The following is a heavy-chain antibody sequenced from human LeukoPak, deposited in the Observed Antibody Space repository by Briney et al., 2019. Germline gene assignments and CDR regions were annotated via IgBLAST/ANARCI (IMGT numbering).Heavy chain of an antibody. CDR1: GFTFSSYG. J-gene: IGHJ4*02. V-gene: IGHV3-33*03. CDR3: AKEGTASKPSDLDY. Sequence: GRSLRLSCAASGFTFSSYGMHWVRQAPGKGLEWVAVIWYDGSNKYYSDSVKGRFAISRDNSQNTLFLQMNSLRPEDTAVYYCAKEGTASKPSDLDYWGQGTLVTVSS. CDR2: IWYDGSNK. D-gene: IGHD1/OR15-1a*01.